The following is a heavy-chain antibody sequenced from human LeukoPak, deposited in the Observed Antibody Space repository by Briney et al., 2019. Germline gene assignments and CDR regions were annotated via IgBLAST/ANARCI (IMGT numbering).Heavy chain of an antibody. J-gene: IGHJ4*02. D-gene: IGHD1-14*01. CDR1: GYSSSSKW. CDR2: INPHDSTT. Sequence: GQSLKISCTASGYSSSSKWIGWVRQMPGKGLQWMGIINPHDSTTKYSPSFQGQVTISVDKSINTAYLQWSSLTASDTAVYYCARHLRTSTYRDLDYWGQGTQVTVSS. V-gene: IGHV5-51*01. CDR3: ARHLRTSTYRDLDY.